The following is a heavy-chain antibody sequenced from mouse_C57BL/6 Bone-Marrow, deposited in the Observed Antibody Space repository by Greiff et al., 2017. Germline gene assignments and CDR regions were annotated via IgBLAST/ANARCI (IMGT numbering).Heavy chain of an antibody. CDR1: GYTFTSYG. J-gene: IGHJ2*01. D-gene: IGHD1-1*01. V-gene: IGHV1-81*01. CDR3: ARVYGSSHTYFDY. CDR2: IYPRSGNT. Sequence: QVQLQQSGAELARPGASVKLSCKASGYTFTSYGISWVKQRTGQGLEWIGEIYPRSGNTYYNEKFKGKATLTAEKSSSTAYMELRSLTSEDSAVYFCARVYGSSHTYFDYWGQGTTLTVSS.